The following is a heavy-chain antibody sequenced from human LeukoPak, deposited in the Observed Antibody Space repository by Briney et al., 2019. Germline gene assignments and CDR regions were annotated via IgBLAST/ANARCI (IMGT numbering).Heavy chain of an antibody. Sequence: SETLSLTCAVYGGSFSGYYWSWIRQPPGKGLEWIGEINHSGSTNYNPFLKSRVTISVDTSKNQFSLKLSSVTAADTAVYYCASYYYDSSGLDYWGQGTLVTVSS. J-gene: IGHJ4*02. CDR1: GGSFSGYY. CDR3: ASYYYDSSGLDY. CDR2: INHSGST. D-gene: IGHD3-22*01. V-gene: IGHV4-34*01.